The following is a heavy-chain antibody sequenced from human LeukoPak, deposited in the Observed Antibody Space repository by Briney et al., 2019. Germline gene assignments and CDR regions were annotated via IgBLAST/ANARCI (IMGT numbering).Heavy chain of an antibody. CDR3: VREADQDCSGGSCYRSSGNWLDP. CDR1: GYTFTSNG. J-gene: IGHJ5*02. D-gene: IGHD2-15*01. Sequence: ASVKVSCKASGYTFTSNGISWVRQAPGQGLEWMGWISAYNGNINYAQKFQGRVTMTTDTSTSTAHMELRSLRSDDTAVYYCVREADQDCSGGSCYRSSGNWLDPWGQGTLVTVS. CDR2: ISAYNGNI. V-gene: IGHV1-18*04.